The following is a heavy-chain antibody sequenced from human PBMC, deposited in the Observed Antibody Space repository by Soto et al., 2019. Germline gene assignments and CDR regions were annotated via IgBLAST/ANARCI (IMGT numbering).Heavy chain of an antibody. CDR2: KYYRSKWYN. CDR3: DQGGYSYGYTWFHP. Sequence: PAQTLSLTCAISGDSVSSNSAAWNWIRQPPSRGLECLGRKYYRSKWYNDYAVSVKSRITINPDTSKNQFSLQMNSVTPEDTAAYYFDQGGYSYGYTWFHPWGQRTLITVSS. V-gene: IGHV6-1*01. D-gene: IGHD5-18*01. J-gene: IGHJ5*02. CDR1: GDSVSSNSAA.